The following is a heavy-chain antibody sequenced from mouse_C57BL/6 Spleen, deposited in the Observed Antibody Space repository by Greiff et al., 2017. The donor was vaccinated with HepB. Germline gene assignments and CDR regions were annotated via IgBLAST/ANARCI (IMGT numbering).Heavy chain of an antibody. CDR3: ARGYYDYDAWFAY. J-gene: IGHJ3*01. CDR2: ISYSGST. CDR1: GYSITSGYD. V-gene: IGHV3-1*01. Sequence: EVKLQESGPGMVKPSQSLSLTCTVTGYSITSGYDWHWIRHFPGNKLEWMGYISYSGSTNYNPSLKSRISITHDTSKNHFFLKLNSVTTEDTATYYCARGYYDYDAWFAYWGQGTLVTVSA. D-gene: IGHD2-4*01.